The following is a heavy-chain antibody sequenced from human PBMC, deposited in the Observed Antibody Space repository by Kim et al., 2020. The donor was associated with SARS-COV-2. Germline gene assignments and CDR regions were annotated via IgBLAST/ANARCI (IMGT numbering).Heavy chain of an antibody. V-gene: IGHV4-34*01. CDR3: ASLGSRLRSNYYYYYGMDV. CDR1: GGSFSGYY. D-gene: IGHD4-17*01. J-gene: IGHJ6*02. CDR2: INHSGST. Sequence: SETLSLTCAVYGGSFSGYYWSWIRQPPGKGLEWIGEINHSGSTNYNPSLKSRVTISVDTSKNQFSLKLSSVTAADTAVYYCASLGSRLRSNYYYYYGMDVWGQGTTVTVSS.